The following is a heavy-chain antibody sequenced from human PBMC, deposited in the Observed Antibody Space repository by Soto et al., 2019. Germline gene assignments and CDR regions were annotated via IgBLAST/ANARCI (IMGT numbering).Heavy chain of an antibody. V-gene: IGHV1-69*01. D-gene: IGHD1-26*01. CDR3: ARGGATVGASTGDKFGSSYLDY. J-gene: IGHJ4*02. CDR2: IIPAYVTP. CDR1: GYTFSSYG. Sequence: QVQVVQSGSEVRKPGSSVKVSCKTSGYTFSSYGVNWVRQAPGQGLEWLGEIIPAYVTPIYAQRFQGRVTITPDEYSRTVYMELKGLRSDDTAVYYCARGGATVGASTGDKFGSSYLDYWGQGTLVTVSS.